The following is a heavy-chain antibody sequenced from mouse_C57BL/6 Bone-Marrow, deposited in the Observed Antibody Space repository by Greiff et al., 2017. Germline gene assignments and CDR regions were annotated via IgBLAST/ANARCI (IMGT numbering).Heavy chain of an antibody. Sequence: QVQLQQPGAELVRPGSSVKLSCKASGYTFTSYWMHWVKQRPIQGLEWIGNIDPSDSETNYNQKFKDKATLTVDKSSSTAYMQLSSLTSEDSSVYYSARSPLAYGGQGTTLTVSS. V-gene: IGHV1-52*01. CDR3: ARSPLAY. D-gene: IGHD6-1*01. J-gene: IGHJ2*01. CDR1: GYTFTSYW. CDR2: IDPSDSET.